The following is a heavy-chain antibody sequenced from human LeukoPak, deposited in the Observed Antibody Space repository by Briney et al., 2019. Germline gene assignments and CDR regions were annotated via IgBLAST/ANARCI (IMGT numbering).Heavy chain of an antibody. J-gene: IGHJ4*02. CDR1: GFTVSSNY. V-gene: IGHV3-53*01. CDR3: ARGDFWSGYSHFDY. CDR2: IYSGGST. Sequence: GGSLRLSCAASGFTVSSNYMSRVRQAPGKGLEWVSVIYSGGSTYYADSVKGRFTISRDNSKNTLYLQMNSLRAEDTAVYYCARGDFWSGYSHFDYWGQGTPVTVFS. D-gene: IGHD3-3*01.